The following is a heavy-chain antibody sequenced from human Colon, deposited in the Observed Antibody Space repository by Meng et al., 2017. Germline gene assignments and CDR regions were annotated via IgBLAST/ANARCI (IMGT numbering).Heavy chain of an antibody. D-gene: IGHD3-22*01. V-gene: IGHV4-4*03. CDR2: TSHSGST. J-gene: IGHJ4*02. CDR3: ASSDYYRSDY. CDR1: GGSCSRSDW. Sequence: QAHLRGAGPGLVKPPETLSLTCPVPGGSCSRSDWWSWVRQPPGKGLEWIGETSHSGSTNYSPSLKSRVTISLDKSKNQLSLKLNSVTAADTAVYYCASSDYYRSDYWGQGTLVTVSS.